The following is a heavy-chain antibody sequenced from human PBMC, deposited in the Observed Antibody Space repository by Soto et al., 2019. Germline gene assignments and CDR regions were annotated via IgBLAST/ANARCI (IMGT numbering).Heavy chain of an antibody. CDR1: GVSIGSNYY. CDR3: ASSLGWDASDY. J-gene: IGHJ4*02. CDR2: MSHIGSV. D-gene: IGHD6-19*01. V-gene: IGHV4-4*01. Sequence: QVLLQESGPGLVQPSGTLSLSCVVSGVSIGSNYYWGWVRRSPGKGLEWLGVMSHIGSVNYNPSLERRLTISMDKSQTQFSLEPDSETGANTAVYCRASSLGWDASDYWGQGTLVIVSS.